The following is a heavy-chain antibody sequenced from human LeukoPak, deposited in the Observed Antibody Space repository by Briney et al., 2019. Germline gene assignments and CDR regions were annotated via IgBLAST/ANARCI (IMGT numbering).Heavy chain of an antibody. CDR2: IHYSGST. D-gene: IGHD6-19*01. V-gene: IGHV4-39*01. J-gene: IGHJ4*02. CDR3: ARHVDSSGWYRSYFDY. CDR1: GGSISSYY. Sequence: SETLSLTCTVSGGSISSYYWSWIRQPPGKGLEWIGSIHYSGSTYYNPSLKSRVTISVDTPKNQFSLKLTSVSAADTAVYYCARHVDSSGWYRSYFDYWGQGTLVTVSS.